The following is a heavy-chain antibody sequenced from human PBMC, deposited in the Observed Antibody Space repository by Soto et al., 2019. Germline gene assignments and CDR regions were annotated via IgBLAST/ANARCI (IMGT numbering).Heavy chain of an antibody. J-gene: IGHJ4*02. CDR2: IYYSGST. V-gene: IGHV4-30-4*01. D-gene: IGHD2-21*02. CDR1: GGSISSGDYY. Sequence: PSETLSLTCTVSGGSISSGDYYWSWIRQPPGKGLEWIGYIYYSGSTYYNPSLKSRVTISVDTSKNQFSLKLSSVTAADTAVYYCARGRIVVVTATYYFDYWGQGTLVTVSS. CDR3: ARGRIVVVTATYYFDY.